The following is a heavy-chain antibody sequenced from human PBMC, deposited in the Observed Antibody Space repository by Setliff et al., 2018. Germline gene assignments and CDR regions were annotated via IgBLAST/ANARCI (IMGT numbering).Heavy chain of an antibody. CDR1: GFTFSSYS. CDR2: ISSSSSYI. D-gene: IGHD2-15*01. Sequence: GGSLRLSCAASGFTFSSYSLNWVRQAPGKGLEWVSSISSSSSYIYYADSVKGRFTISRDNAKNSLYLQLNSLRPEDTAVYYCARTCSGSGCYAGLESWGQGTPVTVSS. CDR3: ARTCSGSGCYAGLES. V-gene: IGHV3-21*06. J-gene: IGHJ4*02.